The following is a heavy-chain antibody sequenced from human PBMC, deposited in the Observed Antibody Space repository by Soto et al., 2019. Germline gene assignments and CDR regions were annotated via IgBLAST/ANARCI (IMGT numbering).Heavy chain of an antibody. J-gene: IGHJ4*02. V-gene: IGHV1-69*12. CDR1: GGTFSSSA. D-gene: IGHD5-12*01. Sequence: QVQLVQSGAEVKKPGSSVKVSCKASGGTFSSSAISWVRQAPGQGLEWMGGIIPIFGTANYAQKFQGRVTITADESTSTAYMELSSLRPEDTAVYYCASLLRGYSGTGDYWGQGTLVTVSS. CDR2: IIPIFGTA. CDR3: ASLLRGYSGTGDY.